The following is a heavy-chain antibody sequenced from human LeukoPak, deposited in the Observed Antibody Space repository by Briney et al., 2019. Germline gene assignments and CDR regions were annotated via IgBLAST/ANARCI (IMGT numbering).Heavy chain of an antibody. CDR2: IIPIFGTA. CDR1: GGTFSSYA. Sequence: GASVKVSCKASGGTFSSYAISWVRQAPGQGLEWMGGIIPIFGTANYAQKFQGRVTITTDESTSTAYMELSSLRSEDTAVYYCAREGPLEVPAFVSWFDPWGQGTLVTVSS. D-gene: IGHD2-2*01. V-gene: IGHV1-69*05. J-gene: IGHJ5*02. CDR3: AREGPLEVPAFVSWFDP.